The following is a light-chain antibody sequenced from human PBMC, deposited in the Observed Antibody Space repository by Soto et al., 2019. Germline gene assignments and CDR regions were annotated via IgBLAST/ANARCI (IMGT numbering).Light chain of an antibody. CDR3: CSYAGSYIFV. V-gene: IGLV2-11*01. Sequence: QSALTQPRSVSGSPGRSVSISCTGTSSDVGGYTSVSWYQQYPGQAPKLMIFDVTKRPSGVPDRFSGSNSGNTASLTISGLQAEDEADYYCCSYAGSYIFVFGSGTKVTVL. J-gene: IGLJ1*01. CDR1: SSDVGGYTS. CDR2: DVT.